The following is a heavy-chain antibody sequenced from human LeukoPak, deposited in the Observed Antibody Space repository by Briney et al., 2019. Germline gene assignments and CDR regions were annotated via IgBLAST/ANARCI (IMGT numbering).Heavy chain of an antibody. V-gene: IGHV1-2*02. CDR3: ARDSHTDYYGSGSYYYYYGMDV. CDR1: GYTFTGYY. Sequence: ASVKVSCKASGYTFTGYYMHWVRQAPGQGLEWMGWINPNSGGTNYAQKFQGRVTMTRDTSISTAYMELSRLRSDDTAVYYCARDSHTDYYGSGSYYYYYGMDVWGQGTTVTVSS. D-gene: IGHD3-10*01. CDR2: INPNSGGT. J-gene: IGHJ6*02.